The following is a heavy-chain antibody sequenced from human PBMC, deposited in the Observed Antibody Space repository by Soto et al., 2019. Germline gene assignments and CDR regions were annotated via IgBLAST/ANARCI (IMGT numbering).Heavy chain of an antibody. CDR3: ARDLSSPVSGVYYYGMDV. Sequence: QVQLVQSGAEVKKPGASVKVSCKASGYTFTSYGISWVRQAPGQGLEWMGWISAYNGNTNYVQKLQGRVTMTTDTSTSTAYMELRSLRSDDTAVYYCARDLSSPVSGVYYYGMDVWGQGTTVTVSS. V-gene: IGHV1-18*01. CDR1: GYTFTSYG. D-gene: IGHD2-2*01. J-gene: IGHJ6*02. CDR2: ISAYNGNT.